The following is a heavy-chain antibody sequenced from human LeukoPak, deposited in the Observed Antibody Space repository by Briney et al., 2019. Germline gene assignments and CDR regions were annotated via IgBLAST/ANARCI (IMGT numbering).Heavy chain of an antibody. V-gene: IGHV4-4*07. J-gene: IGHJ5*01. CDR1: GDSLSSSY. D-gene: IGHD2-15*01. CDR3: ARDCSGGNCYLGVIDS. CDR2: IYTSGYT. Sequence: SESLSLTCTVSGDSLSSSYLSWVRQPAGKGLEWIGRIYTSGYTNYNPSLRSRVTLSVETSKNQSSLKPTSVTDADAGDHYCARDCSGGNCYLGVIDSWGQGTQVIVSS.